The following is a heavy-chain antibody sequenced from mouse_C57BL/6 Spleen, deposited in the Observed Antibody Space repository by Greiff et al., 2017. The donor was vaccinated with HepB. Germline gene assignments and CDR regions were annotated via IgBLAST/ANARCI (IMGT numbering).Heavy chain of an antibody. J-gene: IGHJ1*03. Sequence: QVQLKESGPGLVQPSQSLSITCTVSGFSLTSYGVHWVRQSPGKGLEWLGVIWRGGSTDYNAAFMSRLSITKDNSKSQDFFKMNSLQADDTAIYYCAKKGGSSYTYFDVWGTGTTVTVSS. V-gene: IGHV2-5*01. D-gene: IGHD1-1*01. CDR3: AKKGGSSYTYFDV. CDR2: IWRGGST. CDR1: GFSLTSYG.